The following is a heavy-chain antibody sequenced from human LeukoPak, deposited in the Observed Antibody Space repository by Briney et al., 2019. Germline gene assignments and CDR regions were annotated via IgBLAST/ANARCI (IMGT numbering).Heavy chain of an antibody. CDR1: GFTFSTYS. J-gene: IGHJ3*02. Sequence: GGSLRLSLASGFTFSTYSMNWVRQAPGKGLEWVSYISSGSSPIYYADSLRGRFTISRDNAKNSLFLQMNSLRAEDTAVYYCARVPDILTGHDAFDIWGQGTMVTVSS. D-gene: IGHD3-9*01. CDR2: ISSGSSPI. V-gene: IGHV3-48*01. CDR3: ARVPDILTGHDAFDI.